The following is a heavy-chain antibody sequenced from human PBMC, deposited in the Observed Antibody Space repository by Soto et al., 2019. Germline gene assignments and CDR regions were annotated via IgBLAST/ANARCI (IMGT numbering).Heavy chain of an antibody. CDR1: GGTFSSYA. V-gene: IGHV1-69*13. D-gene: IGHD2-2*01. CDR3: ARGMVGSTSHYYYGMDV. J-gene: IGHJ6*02. Sequence: ASVKVSCKASGGTFSSYAISRVRQAPGQGLEWMGGIIPIFGTANYAQKFQGRVTITADESTSTAYMELSSLRSEDTAVYYCARGMVGSTSHYYYGMDVWGQGTTVTVSS. CDR2: IIPIFGTA.